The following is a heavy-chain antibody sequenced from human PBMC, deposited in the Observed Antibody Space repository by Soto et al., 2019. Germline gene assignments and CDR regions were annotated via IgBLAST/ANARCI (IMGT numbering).Heavy chain of an antibody. CDR1: GFTFSSYA. CDR2: ISGSGGST. J-gene: IGHJ6*02. D-gene: IGHD6-13*01. V-gene: IGHV3-23*01. Sequence: GESLKISCAASGFTFSSYAMSWVRQAPGKGLEWVSAISGSGGSTYYADSVKGRFTISRDNSKNTLYLQMNSLRAEDTAVYYCAKVNSSSWYYYYGMDVWGQGTTVTVSS. CDR3: AKVNSSSWYYYYGMDV.